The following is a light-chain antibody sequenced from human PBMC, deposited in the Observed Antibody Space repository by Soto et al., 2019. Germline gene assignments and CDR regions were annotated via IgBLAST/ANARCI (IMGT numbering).Light chain of an antibody. CDR3: SLYTSSSTVA. Sequence: QSALTQPPSVSASPGQSVTIPCTATSSDVGAYNRVSWYQQYLGTPPKLMISEVNNRPSGVPDRFSGSKSGNTASLTISGLQAEDEADYYCSLYTSSSTVAFGGGTKVTVL. J-gene: IGLJ2*01. CDR2: EVN. CDR1: SSDVGAYNR. V-gene: IGLV2-18*01.